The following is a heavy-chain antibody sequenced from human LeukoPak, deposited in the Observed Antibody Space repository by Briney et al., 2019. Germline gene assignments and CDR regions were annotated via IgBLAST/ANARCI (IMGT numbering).Heavy chain of an antibody. V-gene: IGHV3-23*01. D-gene: IGHD6-19*01. J-gene: IGHJ4*02. CDR2: ISGSGGST. CDR3: AKDVAGNLYYFDY. Sequence: GGSLSLSCAASGFTFSSYGMSWVRQAPGKGLEWVSAISGSGGSTYYADSVKGRFTISRDNSKNTLYLQMNSLRAEDTAVYYCAKDVAGNLYYFDYWGQGTLVTVSS. CDR1: GFTFSSYG.